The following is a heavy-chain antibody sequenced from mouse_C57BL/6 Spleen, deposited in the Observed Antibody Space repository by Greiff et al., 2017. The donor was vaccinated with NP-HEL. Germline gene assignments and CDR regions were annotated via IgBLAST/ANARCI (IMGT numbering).Heavy chain of an antibody. D-gene: IGHD1-1*01. Sequence: VQLQQPGAELVKPGASVKMSCKASGYTFTSYWITWVKQRPGQGLEWVGDIYPGSGSTNYNEKLKSQATLTVDTSSSTAYMQLSSLTSEDSAVYYGANYYGSSYDWYFDGWGTGTTVTVSS. CDR3: ANYYGSSYDWYFDG. V-gene: IGHV1-55*01. CDR1: GYTFTSYW. J-gene: IGHJ1*03. CDR2: IYPGSGST.